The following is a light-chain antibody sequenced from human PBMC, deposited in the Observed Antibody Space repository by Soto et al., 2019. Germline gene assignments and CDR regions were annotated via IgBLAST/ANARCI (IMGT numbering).Light chain of an antibody. CDR3: QQRSNWPT. V-gene: IGKV3-11*01. J-gene: IGKJ5*01. Sequence: EIVLTQSPATLSLSPGERATLSFRASQSFSSYLAWYQQKPGQAPRLLIYDASNRATGIPARFSGSGSGTDFTLTISSLEPEDFAVYYCQQRSNWPTFGQGTRLEIK. CDR1: QSFSSY. CDR2: DAS.